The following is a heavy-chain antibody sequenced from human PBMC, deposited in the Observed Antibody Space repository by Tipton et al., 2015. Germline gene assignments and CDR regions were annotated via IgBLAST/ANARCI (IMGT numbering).Heavy chain of an antibody. CDR3: ARDLEHGMDV. Sequence: LRLSCSVSGGSATSGSYYWSWIRQPPGKGLEWIGYISYTETSHYNPSLKSRVTISVDTSKNEFSLKLRSVTAADTAVYYCARDLEHGMDVWGQGTTVTVSS. D-gene: IGHD5-24*01. CDR2: ISYTETS. CDR1: GGSATSGSYY. J-gene: IGHJ6*02. V-gene: IGHV4-61*01.